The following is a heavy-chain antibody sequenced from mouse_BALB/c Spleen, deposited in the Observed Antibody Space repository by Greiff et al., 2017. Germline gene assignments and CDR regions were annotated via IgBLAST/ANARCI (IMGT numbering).Heavy chain of an antibody. J-gene: IGHJ3*01. CDR1: GFTFSSFG. Sequence: EVQLVESGGGLVQPGGSRKLSCAASGFTFSSFGMHWVRQAPEKGLEWVAYISSGSSTIYYADTVKGRFTISRDNPKNTLFLQMTSLRSEDTAMYYCARVGSAWFACWGQGTLVTVSA. V-gene: IGHV5-17*02. CDR2: ISSGSSTI. CDR3: ARVGSAWFAC. D-gene: IGHD4-1*01.